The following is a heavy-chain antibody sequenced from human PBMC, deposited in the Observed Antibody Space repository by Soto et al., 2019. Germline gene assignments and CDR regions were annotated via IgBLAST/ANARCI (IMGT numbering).Heavy chain of an antibody. V-gene: IGHV2-5*02. CDR2: IYWDDDK. J-gene: IGHJ4*02. D-gene: IGHD6-19*01. Sequence: SGPTLVNPTQTLTLTCTFSGFSLSTSGVGVGWIRQPPGKALEWLALIYWDDDKRYSPSLKSRLTITKDTSKNQVVLTMTNMDPVDTATYYCARIGASGWSWGYDYWGQGTLVTVSS. CDR3: ARIGASGWSWGYDY. CDR1: GFSLSTSGVG.